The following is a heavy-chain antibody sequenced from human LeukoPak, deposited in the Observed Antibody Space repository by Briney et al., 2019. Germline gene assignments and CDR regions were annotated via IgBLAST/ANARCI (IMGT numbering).Heavy chain of an antibody. CDR1: GGTFSSYA. CDR2: IIPIFGTA. V-gene: IGHV1-69*05. Sequence: SVKVSCKASGGTFSSYAISWVRQAPGQGLEWMGGIIPIFGTANYAQKFQGRVTITMDESTSTAYMELSSLRSGDTAVYYCASRATVTTNSQVDFWGQGTLVTVSS. CDR3: ASRATVTTNSQVDF. J-gene: IGHJ4*02. D-gene: IGHD4-17*01.